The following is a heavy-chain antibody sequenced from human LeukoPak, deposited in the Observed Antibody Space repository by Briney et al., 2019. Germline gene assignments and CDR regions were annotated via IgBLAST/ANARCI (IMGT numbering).Heavy chain of an antibody. Sequence: GGSLRLSCAASGFTFRGYGMHWVRQAPGKGLEWVAVISYDGSNKYYADSVKGRFTISRDNSKNTLYLQMNSLRAEDTAVYYCAKDAHFDWLLLYYFDYWGQGTLVTVSS. V-gene: IGHV3-30*18. J-gene: IGHJ4*02. CDR3: AKDAHFDWLLLYYFDY. D-gene: IGHD3-9*01. CDR2: ISYDGSNK. CDR1: GFTFRGYG.